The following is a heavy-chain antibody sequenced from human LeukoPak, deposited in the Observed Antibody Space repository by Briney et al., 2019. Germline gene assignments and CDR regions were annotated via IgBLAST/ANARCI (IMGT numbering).Heavy chain of an antibody. CDR2: IYHSGST. CDR3: ARHPPNYGGIGWFDP. J-gene: IGHJ5*02. Sequence: SETLSLTCAVSGGSISSSNWWSWVRQPPGKGLEWIGEIYHSGSTNYNPSLKSRVTISVDKSKNQFSLKLSSVTAADTAVYYCARHPPNYGGIGWFDPWGQGTLVTVSS. CDR1: GGSISSSNW. D-gene: IGHD4-23*01. V-gene: IGHV4-4*02.